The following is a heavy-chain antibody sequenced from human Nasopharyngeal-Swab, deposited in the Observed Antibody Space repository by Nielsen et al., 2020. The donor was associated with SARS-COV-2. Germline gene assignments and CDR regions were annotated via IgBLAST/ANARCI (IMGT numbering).Heavy chain of an antibody. J-gene: IGHJ4*02. CDR3: ARVGTYYYDSSGYYPDY. CDR2: ISAYNGNT. CDR1: GYTFTSYG. D-gene: IGHD3-22*01. V-gene: IGHV1-18*01. Sequence: ASVKVSCKASGYTFTSYGISWVRQAPGQGLERMGWISAYNGNTNYAQKLQGRVTMTTDTSTSTAYMELRSLRSDDTAVYYCARVGTYYYDSSGYYPDYWGQGTLVTVSS.